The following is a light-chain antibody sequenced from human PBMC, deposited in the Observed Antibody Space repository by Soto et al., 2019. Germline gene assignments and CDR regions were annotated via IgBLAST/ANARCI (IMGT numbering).Light chain of an antibody. CDR3: RSYTISSTYV. CDR2: DVS. Sequence: QSVLTQPASVSGSPGQSIAISCTGTSSDVGGYNYVSWYQQHPGKAPKLLINDVSNRPSGVSSRFSGSKSGNTASLTISGLQAEDEADYYCRSYTISSTYVFGTGTKVTVL. CDR1: SSDVGGYNY. J-gene: IGLJ1*01. V-gene: IGLV2-14*01.